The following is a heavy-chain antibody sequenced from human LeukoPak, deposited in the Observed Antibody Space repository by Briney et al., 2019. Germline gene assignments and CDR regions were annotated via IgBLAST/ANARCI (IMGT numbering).Heavy chain of an antibody. D-gene: IGHD3-10*01. Sequence: PGGSLRLSCEASGFTFNTYSMNWARQAPGKGLEWVSSIDSSGGYMFYADSVKGRFTISRDNAKNSLYLQMNSLRAEDTAVYYCARDLGSYGSGSVIDYWGQGTLVTVSS. J-gene: IGHJ4*02. CDR2: IDSSGGYM. CDR1: GFTFNTYS. V-gene: IGHV3-21*01. CDR3: ARDLGSYGSGSVIDY.